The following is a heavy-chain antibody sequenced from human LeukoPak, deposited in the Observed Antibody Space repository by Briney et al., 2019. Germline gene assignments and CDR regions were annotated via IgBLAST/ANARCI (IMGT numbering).Heavy chain of an antibody. CDR1: GGTFSSYA. J-gene: IGHJ1*01. D-gene: IGHD2-2*01. V-gene: IGHV1-69*05. CDR2: IIPIFGTA. Sequence: ASVKVSCKASGGTFSSYAISWVRQAPGQGLEWMGGIIPIFGTANYAQKFQGRVTITTDESTSTAYMELSSLRSEDTAVYYCARGAYCSSTSCRPDSLAEYFQHWGQGTPVTVSS. CDR3: ARGAYCSSTSCRPDSLAEYFQH.